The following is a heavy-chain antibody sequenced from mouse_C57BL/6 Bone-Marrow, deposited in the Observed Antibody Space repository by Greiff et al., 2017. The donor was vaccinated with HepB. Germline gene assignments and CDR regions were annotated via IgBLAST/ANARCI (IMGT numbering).Heavy chain of an antibody. CDR1: GYTFTSYW. V-gene: IGHV1-50*01. Sequence: QVQLQQPGAELVKPGASVKLSCKASGYTFTSYWMQWVKQRPGQGLEWIGEIDPSDSYTNYNQKFKGKATLTVDTSSSTAYMQLSSLTSEDSAVYYCETLLPPYWYVDVWGTGTTVTVSA. CDR2: IDPSDSYT. D-gene: IGHD1-1*01. CDR3: ETLLPPYWYVDV. J-gene: IGHJ1*03.